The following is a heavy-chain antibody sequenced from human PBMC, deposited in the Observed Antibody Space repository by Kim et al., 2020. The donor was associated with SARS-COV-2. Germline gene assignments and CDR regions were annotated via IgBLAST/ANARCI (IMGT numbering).Heavy chain of an antibody. V-gene: IGHV3-53*01. Sequence: GGSLRLSCAASGFTVSSNYMSWVRQAPGKGLEWVSVIYSGGSTYYADSVKGRFTISRDNSKNTLYLQMNSLRAEDTAVYYCARDTPPYWSSSTSSRGDYWGQGTLVTVSS. J-gene: IGHJ4*02. CDR2: IYSGGST. CDR3: ARDTPPYWSSSTSSRGDY. D-gene: IGHD2-2*01. CDR1: GFTVSSNY.